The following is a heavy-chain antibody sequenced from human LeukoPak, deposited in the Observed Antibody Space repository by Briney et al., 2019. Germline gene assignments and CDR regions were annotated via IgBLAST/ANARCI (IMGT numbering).Heavy chain of an antibody. CDR1: AGTFSSYS. CDR3: ASPRGVVPAAMGNWFDP. J-gene: IGHJ5*02. D-gene: IGHD2-2*01. V-gene: IGHV1-69*13. CDR2: IIPIFGTA. Sequence: ASVKVSCKASAGTFSSYSISWVRQPPGEGLEWMGGIIPIFGTANYAQKFQGRVTITADESTRTAYMELSGLRSEDTAVYYCASPRGVVPAAMGNWFDPWGQGTLVTVSS.